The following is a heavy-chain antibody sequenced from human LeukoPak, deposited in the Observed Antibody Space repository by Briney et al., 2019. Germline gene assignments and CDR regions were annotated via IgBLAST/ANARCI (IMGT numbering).Heavy chain of an antibody. CDR1: GYTFTSYY. CDR3: ARDLYSSSWYGAFDI. CDR2: INPSGGST. D-gene: IGHD6-13*01. V-gene: IGHV1-46*01. J-gene: IGHJ3*02. Sequence: ASVKVSCKASGYTFTSYYMHWVRQAPGQGLEWMGIINPSGGSTSYAQKLQGRVTMTTDTSTSTAYMELRSLRSDDTAVYYCARDLYSSSWYGAFDIWGQGTMVTVSS.